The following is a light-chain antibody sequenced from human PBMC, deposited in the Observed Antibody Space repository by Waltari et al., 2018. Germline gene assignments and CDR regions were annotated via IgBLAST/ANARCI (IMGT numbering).Light chain of an antibody. CDR3: QQYYSTPLT. CDR1: QNVLYSSNNKSY. J-gene: IGKJ3*01. CDR2: WAS. Sequence: CKSSQNVLYSSNNKSYLAWYQQKPGQPPKLLIYWASTRASGVPDRFSGSGSGTDFTLTISSLQAEDVAVYYCQQYYSTPLTFGPGTKVDIK. V-gene: IGKV4-1*01.